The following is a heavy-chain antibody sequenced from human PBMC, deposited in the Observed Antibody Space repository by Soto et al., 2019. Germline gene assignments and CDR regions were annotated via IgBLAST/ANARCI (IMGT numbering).Heavy chain of an antibody. D-gene: IGHD6-19*01. CDR1: GVSITSSY. V-gene: IGHV4-59*01. CDR3: ARQPWLELPFDD. J-gene: IGHJ4*02. Sequence: QVQLQESGPGLVKPSETLSLPCTVSGVSITSSYWSWIRQPQGKGLEWIGYLYYSGSTYDNASLKSRVTTSGDTSQNQFSLKLSSVTAADTAVYYCARQPWLELPFDDWGQGTLVTVSS. CDR2: LYYSGST.